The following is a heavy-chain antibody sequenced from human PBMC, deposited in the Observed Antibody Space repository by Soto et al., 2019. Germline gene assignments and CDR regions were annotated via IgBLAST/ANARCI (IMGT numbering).Heavy chain of an antibody. J-gene: IGHJ4*02. CDR2: IYWDDDK. D-gene: IGHD5-12*01. V-gene: IGHV2-5*02. CDR1: GFSLSTSGVG. Sequence: QLTLKESGPTLVKPTQPLTLTCTFSGFSLSTSGVGVGRIRQPPGKALEWLALIYWDDDKRYSPSLKSRLTFPKDTSKHQVALTMTNLDPVDTATYCCAHVSGGYDNFDYWGQGTLVTVSS. CDR3: AHVSGGYDNFDY.